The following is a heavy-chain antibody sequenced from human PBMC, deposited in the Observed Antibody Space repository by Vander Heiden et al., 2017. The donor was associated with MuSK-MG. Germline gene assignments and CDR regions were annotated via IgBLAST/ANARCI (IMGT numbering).Heavy chain of an antibody. CDR2: IKEDGSEK. CDR1: GFTFSSSW. V-gene: IGHV3-7*01. Sequence: EVQLVESGGGLVQPGGSLRLSCAAPGFTFSSSWMSWVRQAPGKGLEWVANIKEDGSEKNYVDSVKCRFTISRDNAKNSLYLQVNSLRAEDTAVYYCARGGWYFDRWGRGTLVTVSS. J-gene: IGHJ2*01. CDR3: ARGGWYFDR.